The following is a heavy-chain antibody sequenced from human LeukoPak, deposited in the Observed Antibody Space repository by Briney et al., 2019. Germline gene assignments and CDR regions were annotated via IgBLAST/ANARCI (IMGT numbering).Heavy chain of an antibody. D-gene: IGHD4-17*01. J-gene: IGHJ3*02. CDR2: IKAKAHGGTT. CDR1: GFTFINAW. CDR3: TRDLSLYGDYALGAFDI. Sequence: AGGSLRLSCAASGFTFINAWMAWVRQAPGKGLEWVGRIKAKAHGGTTEYAASVKGRFTISRDDSKSIAYLQMNSLKTEDTAVYYCTRDLSLYGDYALGAFDIWGQGTMVTVSS. V-gene: IGHV3-15*01.